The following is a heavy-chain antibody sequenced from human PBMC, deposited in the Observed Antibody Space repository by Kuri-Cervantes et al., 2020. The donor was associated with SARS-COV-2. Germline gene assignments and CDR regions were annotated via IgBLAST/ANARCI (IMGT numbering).Heavy chain of an antibody. Sequence: GGSLRLSCAASGFTFSSYSMNWVRQAPGKGLEWVSSISSSSSYIYYADSVKGRFTISRDNAKNSLYLQMNSLRAEDTAVYYCARVGSTMVRGVIMRGADAFDTWGQGTMVTVSS. D-gene: IGHD3-10*01. J-gene: IGHJ3*02. CDR2: ISSSSSYI. CDR3: ARVGSTMVRGVIMRGADAFDT. V-gene: IGHV3-21*01. CDR1: GFTFSSYS.